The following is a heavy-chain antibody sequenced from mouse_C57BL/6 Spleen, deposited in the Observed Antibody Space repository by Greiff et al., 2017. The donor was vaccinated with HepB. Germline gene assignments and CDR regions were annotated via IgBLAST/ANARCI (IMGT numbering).Heavy chain of an antibody. CDR2: IDPETGGT. V-gene: IGHV1-15*01. Sequence: VQLQQSGAELVRPGASVTLSCKASGYTFTDYDMHWVKQTPVHGLEWIGAIDPETGGTAYNQKFKGKAILTADKSSSTAYMELRSLTSEDSAVYYCTRDYGRSHWYFDVWGTGTTVTVSS. D-gene: IGHD1-1*01. CDR3: TRDYGRSHWYFDV. J-gene: IGHJ1*03. CDR1: GYTFTDYD.